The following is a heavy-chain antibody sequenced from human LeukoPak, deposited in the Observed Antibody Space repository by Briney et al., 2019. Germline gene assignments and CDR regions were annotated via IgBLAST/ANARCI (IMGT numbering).Heavy chain of an antibody. D-gene: IGHD6-13*01. J-gene: IGHJ6*03. Sequence: GASVKVSCKASGYTFTSYDINWVRQATGQGLEWMGWMNPNSGNTGYAQKFQGRVTITRNTSISTAYMELSSLRSEDTAVYYCARGGYSSSWYGVPYYYYYYMDVWGKGTTVTVSS. V-gene: IGHV1-8*03. CDR2: MNPNSGNT. CDR3: ARGGYSSSWYGVPYYYYYYMDV. CDR1: GYTFTSYD.